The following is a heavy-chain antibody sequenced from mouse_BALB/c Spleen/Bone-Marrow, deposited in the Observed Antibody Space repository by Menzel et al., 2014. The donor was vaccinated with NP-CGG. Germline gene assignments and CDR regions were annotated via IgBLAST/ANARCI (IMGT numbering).Heavy chain of an antibody. D-gene: IGHD2-2*01. Sequence: EVNVVESGGGLVKPGGSLKLSCAASGFPFSRYDMSWVRQTPEKRLEWVATISSGGPYTYYPVSVKGRFTISRDNARNTLYLQMSSLRSEDTALYYCARQDGYDGTWFAYWGQGTLVTVSA. V-gene: IGHV5-9*02. CDR2: ISSGGPYT. J-gene: IGHJ3*01. CDR1: GFPFSRYD. CDR3: ARQDGYDGTWFAY.